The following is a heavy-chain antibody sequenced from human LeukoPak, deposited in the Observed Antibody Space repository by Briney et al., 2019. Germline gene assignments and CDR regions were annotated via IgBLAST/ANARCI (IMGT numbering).Heavy chain of an antibody. J-gene: IGHJ4*02. CDR1: GYTFTGYY. V-gene: IGHV1-2*02. CDR3: ASAYSGSYYAGTRNQFDY. D-gene: IGHD1-26*01. CDR2: INPNSGGT. Sequence: GASVKVSCKASGYTFTGYYMHWVRQAPGQGLEWMGWINPNSGGTNYAQKFQGRVTMTRDTSISTAYMELSRLRSDDTAVYYCASAYSGSYYAGTRNQFDYWGQGTLVTVSS.